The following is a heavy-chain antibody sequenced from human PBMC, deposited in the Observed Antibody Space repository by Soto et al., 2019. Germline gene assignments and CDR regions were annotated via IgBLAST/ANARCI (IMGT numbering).Heavy chain of an antibody. CDR2: ISGGGSNT. CDR1: GFSFSNYA. Sequence: PGGSLRLSCAASGFSFSNYAMTWVRQAPGKGLEWVSAISGGGSNTFYADSVKGRFTISRDNSRKTLYLQMTSLRAEDAAVYYCEKFSATFRDDSSYAPDYWGQGTLVTVSS. V-gene: IGHV3-23*01. CDR3: EKFSATFRDDSSYAPDY. J-gene: IGHJ4*02. D-gene: IGHD6-6*01.